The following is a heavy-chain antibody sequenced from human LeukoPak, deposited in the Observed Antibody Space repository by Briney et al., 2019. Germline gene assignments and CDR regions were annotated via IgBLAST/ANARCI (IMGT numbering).Heavy chain of an antibody. CDR2: ISYDGSNK. CDR1: GFTFSSYA. Sequence: GGSLRLSCAASGFTFSSYAMHWVRQAPGKGLEWVAVISYDGSNKYYADSVKGRFTISRDNSKNTLYLQMNSLRAEDTAVYYCARYESGYNYFDYWGQGTLVTVSS. V-gene: IGHV3-30-3*01. J-gene: IGHJ4*02. CDR3: ARYESGYNYFDY. D-gene: IGHD5-24*01.